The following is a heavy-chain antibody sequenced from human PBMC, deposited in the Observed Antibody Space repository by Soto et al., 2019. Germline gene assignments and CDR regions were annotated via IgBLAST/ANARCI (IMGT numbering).Heavy chain of an antibody. J-gene: IGHJ4*02. CDR3: AKDQISSSASFDY. CDR1: GFTFSSYG. D-gene: IGHD6-6*01. V-gene: IGHV3-30*18. Sequence: SLRLSCAASGFTFSSYGMHWVRQAPGKGLEWVAVISYDGSNKYYADSVKGRFTISRDNSKNTLYLQMNSLRAEDTAVYYCAKDQISSSASFDYWGQGTLVTVSS. CDR2: ISYDGSNK.